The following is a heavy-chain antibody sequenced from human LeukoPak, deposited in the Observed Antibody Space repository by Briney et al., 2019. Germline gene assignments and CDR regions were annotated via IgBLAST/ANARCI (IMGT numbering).Heavy chain of an antibody. CDR3: ATVGGTGGGMGYRNIVVVPAAIGAFDI. Sequence: PGGSLRLSCAASGFTFSSYWMSWVRQAPGKGLEWVANIKQDGSEKYYVDSVKGRFTISRDNAKNSLYLQMNSLRAEDTAVYYCATVGGTGGGMGYRNIVVVPAAIGAFDIWGQGTMVTVSS. J-gene: IGHJ3*02. CDR1: GFTFSSYW. V-gene: IGHV3-7*01. D-gene: IGHD2-2*01. CDR2: IKQDGSEK.